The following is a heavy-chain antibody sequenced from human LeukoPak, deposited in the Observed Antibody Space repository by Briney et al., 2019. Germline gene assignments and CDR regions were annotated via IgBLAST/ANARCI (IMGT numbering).Heavy chain of an antibody. V-gene: IGHV1-69*06. Sequence: GSSVKVSCKASGGTFSSYAISWVRQAPGQGLEWMGGIIPIFGTAIYAQKFQGRVTMTEDTSTDTAYMELSSLRSEDTAVYYCATIDGHYDSSGYWGQGTLVTVSS. CDR1: GGTFSSYA. CDR2: IIPIFGTA. CDR3: ATIDGHYDSSGY. D-gene: IGHD3-22*01. J-gene: IGHJ4*02.